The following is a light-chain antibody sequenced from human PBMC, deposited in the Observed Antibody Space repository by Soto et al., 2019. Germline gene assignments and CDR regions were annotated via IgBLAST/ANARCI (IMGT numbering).Light chain of an antibody. J-gene: IGLJ1*01. V-gene: IGLV3-21*02. CDR1: NVASKS. CDR3: QVWDTISDHYV. Sequence: SYELTQPPSVSVAPGQTARITCGGTNVASKSVHWYQQRPGQAPVLVIYVDSDRPSGIPDRFSASTSGNTAALTISRVEAGDEADYYCQVWDTISDHYVFGSGTKVTVL. CDR2: VDS.